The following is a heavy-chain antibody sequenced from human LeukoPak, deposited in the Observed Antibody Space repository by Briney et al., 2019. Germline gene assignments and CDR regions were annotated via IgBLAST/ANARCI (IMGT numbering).Heavy chain of an antibody. D-gene: IGHD6-13*01. J-gene: IGHJ6*02. CDR3: AREGSSSWSGYYYYGMDV. CDR1: GGSISSGGYY. Sequence: SETLSLTCTVSGGSISSGGYYWSWIRQHPGKGLEWIGYIYYSGSTYYNPSLKGRVTISVDPSKNQFSLKLSSVTDADTAVYYCAREGSSSWSGYYYYGMDVWGQGTTVTVSS. V-gene: IGHV4-31*03. CDR2: IYYSGST.